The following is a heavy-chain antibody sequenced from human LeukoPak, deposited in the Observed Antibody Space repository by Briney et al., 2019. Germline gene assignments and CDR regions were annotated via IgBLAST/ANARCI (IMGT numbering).Heavy chain of an antibody. D-gene: IGHD2-2*02. CDR1: GFSFSTNS. CDR2: ISSSGSYI. V-gene: IGHV3-21*01. CDR3: TRDVARTISWYTD. Sequence: GGSLRLSCVASGFSFSTNSMNWVRQAPGKGLEWVASISSSGSYIYYPDSVKGRFTVSRDNPKNSVYLQMNSLRADDTAVYYCTRDVARTISWYTDWGQGTLVTVSS. J-gene: IGHJ4*02.